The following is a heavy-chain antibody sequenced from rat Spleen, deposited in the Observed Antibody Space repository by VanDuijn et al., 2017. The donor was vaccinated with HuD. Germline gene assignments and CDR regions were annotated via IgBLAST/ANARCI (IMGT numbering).Heavy chain of an antibody. CDR3: VRYYYDGSYYVMDA. J-gene: IGHJ4*01. V-gene: IGHV5-25*01. CDR2: ISYDGSTP. CDR1: GFTFSNYD. Sequence: EVQVVESGGGIVQPGRSMKLSCAASGFTFSNYDMVWVRQAPTKGLKWVASISYDGSTPYYRDSVEGRFTISRDDAINTLYLQLDSLRSDDTATYYCVRYYYDGSYYVMDAWGQGASVTVSS. D-gene: IGHD1-12*02.